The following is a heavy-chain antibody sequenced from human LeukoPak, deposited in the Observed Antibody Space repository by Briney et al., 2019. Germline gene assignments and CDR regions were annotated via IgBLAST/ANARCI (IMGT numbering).Heavy chain of an antibody. V-gene: IGHV3-21*01. Sequence: GGSLRLSCAASGFTFSSYNMNWVRQAPGKGLEWVSSISSSGTYIYYADSVKGRFAVSRDNAQNSLYLQMNSLRAEDTAVYYCVKEYYYDSSGYYLYFDYWGQGTLVTVSS. D-gene: IGHD3-22*01. CDR2: ISSSGTYI. J-gene: IGHJ4*02. CDR1: GFTFSSYN. CDR3: VKEYYYDSSGYYLYFDY.